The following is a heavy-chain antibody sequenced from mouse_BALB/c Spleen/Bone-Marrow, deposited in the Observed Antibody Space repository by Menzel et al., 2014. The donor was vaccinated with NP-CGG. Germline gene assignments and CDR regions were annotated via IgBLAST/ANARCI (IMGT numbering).Heavy chain of an antibody. D-gene: IGHD4-1*01. Sequence: VQRVESGAELVKPGASVKLSCKASGYTFTSYYMYWVKQRPGQGLEWIGEINPSNGGTNFNEKFKSRATLTVDKSSSTAYMQLSSLTSEDSGVYYCTRGRTWDFDYWGQGTTLTVSS. CDR3: TRGRTWDFDY. J-gene: IGHJ2*01. CDR1: GYTFTSYY. CDR2: INPSNGGT. V-gene: IGHV1S81*02.